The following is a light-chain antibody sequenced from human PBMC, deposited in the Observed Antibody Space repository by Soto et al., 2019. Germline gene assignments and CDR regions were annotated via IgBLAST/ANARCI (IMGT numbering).Light chain of an antibody. V-gene: IGKV3D-20*01. Sequence: TQSPATLSVSAGDRATLSWRASQSVTNNYLAWYQQKNGLAPRLIIYDASYRANGIPDRFSGSGYGTDFNLTISRLETEDFVVYYCQQYGSSSWTFGQGTKVDIK. CDR3: QQYGSSSWT. CDR2: DAS. CDR1: QSVTNNY. J-gene: IGKJ1*01.